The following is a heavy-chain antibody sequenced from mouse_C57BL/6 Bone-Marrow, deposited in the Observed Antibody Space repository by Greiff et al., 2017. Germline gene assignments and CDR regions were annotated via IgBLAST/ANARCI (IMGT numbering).Heavy chain of an antibody. CDR3: ARRVYYGNHGGVFDY. CDR1: GYTFTSYG. D-gene: IGHD2-1*01. CDR2: IYPRSGNT. J-gene: IGHJ2*01. V-gene: IGHV1-81*01. Sequence: VQLQQSGAELARPGASVKLSCKASGYTFTSYGISWVKQRTGQGLEWIGEIYPRSGNTYYNEKFKGKATLTADKSSSTAYMELRSLTSEDSAVYFCARRVYYGNHGGVFDYWGQGTTLTVSS.